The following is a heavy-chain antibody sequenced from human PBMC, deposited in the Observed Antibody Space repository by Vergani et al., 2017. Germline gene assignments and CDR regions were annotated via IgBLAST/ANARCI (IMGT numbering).Heavy chain of an antibody. V-gene: IGHV3-48*01. Sequence: EVQLVESGGGLIQPGGSLRLSCAASGFTVSSNYMSWVRQAPGKGLEWVSYISSSSSPIYYADSVKGRFTISRDNAKNSLYLQMNSLRAEDTAVYYCARGRPNSGSYSIWGQGTLVTVSS. J-gene: IGHJ4*02. CDR1: GFTVSSNY. CDR3: ARGRPNSGSYSI. D-gene: IGHD1-26*01. CDR2: ISSSSSPI.